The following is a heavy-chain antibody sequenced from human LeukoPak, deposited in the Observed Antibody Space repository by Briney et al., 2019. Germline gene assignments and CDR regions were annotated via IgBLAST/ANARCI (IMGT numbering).Heavy chain of an antibody. CDR2: IYHSGST. CDR1: GGSISSSNW. J-gene: IGHJ1*01. D-gene: IGHD1-26*01. V-gene: IGHV4-4*02. Sequence: PSETLSLTCAVSGGSISSSNWWSWVRQSPGKGLEWIGEIYHSGSTYYNPSLKSRVTISVDTSKNQFSLKLSSVTAVDTAVYYCARSIVGAPEYFQHWGQGTLVTVSS. CDR3: ARSIVGAPEYFQH.